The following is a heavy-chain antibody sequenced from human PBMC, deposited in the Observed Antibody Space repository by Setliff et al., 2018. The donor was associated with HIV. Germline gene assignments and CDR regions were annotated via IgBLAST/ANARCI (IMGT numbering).Heavy chain of an antibody. D-gene: IGHD3-22*01. V-gene: IGHV4-39*01. CDR2: IYYSGTT. J-gene: IGHJ4*02. CDR3: ASRPYSYDYSGRVFDF. Sequence: PSETLSLTCSVSGGSINDERYYWSWIRQPPGKGLEWIGTIYYSGTTYYNPSVKSRVTISVDTSKNQFSLNLTSVTATDTAVYYCASRPYSYDYSGRVFDFWGQGALVTVSS. CDR1: GGSINDERYY.